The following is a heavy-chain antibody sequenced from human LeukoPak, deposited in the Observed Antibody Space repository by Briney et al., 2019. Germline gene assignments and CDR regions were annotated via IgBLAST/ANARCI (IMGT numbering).Heavy chain of an antibody. CDR2: IYYSGST. J-gene: IGHJ5*02. CDR3: ARSPLKYSSRIPDWFDP. Sequence: SETLSLTCTVSGGSISSSSYYWGWIRQPPGKGLEWIGSIYYSGSTYYNPSLKSRVTISVDTSKNQFSLKLSSVTAADTAVYYCARSPLKYSSRIPDWFDPWGQGTLVTVSS. V-gene: IGHV4-39*01. D-gene: IGHD6-13*01. CDR1: GGSISSSSYY.